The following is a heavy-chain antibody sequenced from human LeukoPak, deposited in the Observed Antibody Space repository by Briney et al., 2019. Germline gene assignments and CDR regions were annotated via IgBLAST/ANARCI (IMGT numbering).Heavy chain of an antibody. CDR2: ISYDGSNK. CDR1: GFTFSSYA. D-gene: IGHD3-16*01. CDR3: ARGVRLGGDY. J-gene: IGHJ4*02. V-gene: IGHV3-30*07. Sequence: GGSLRLSCAASGFTFSSYAMHWVRQAPGKGLEWVAVISYDGSNKYYADSVKGRFTISRDNSKNTLYLQMNSLRAEDTAVYYCARGVRLGGDYWGQGTLVTVSS.